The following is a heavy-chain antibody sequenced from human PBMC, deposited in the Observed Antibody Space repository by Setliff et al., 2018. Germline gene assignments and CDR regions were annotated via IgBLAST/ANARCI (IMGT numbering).Heavy chain of an antibody. V-gene: IGHV4-31*03. CDR3: ARTRGSSGWLNWFDP. CDR2: IYYSGST. J-gene: IGHJ5*02. CDR1: GGSISSGGYY. Sequence: SETLSLTCTVSGGSISSGGYYWSWIRQHPGKGLEWIGYIYYSGSTYYNPSLKSRVTISVDTSKNQFSLKLSSVTAADTAVYYCARTRGSSGWLNWFDPWGQGTLVTVSS. D-gene: IGHD6-19*01.